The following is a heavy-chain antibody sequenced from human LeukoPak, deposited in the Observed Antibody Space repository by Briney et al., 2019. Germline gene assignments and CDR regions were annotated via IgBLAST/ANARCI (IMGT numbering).Heavy chain of an antibody. CDR2: ITPYNGNT. V-gene: IGHV1-18*01. CDR1: GYTFIGYS. D-gene: IGHD5-24*01. Sequence: SVKVSCKASGYTFIGYSISWVRQAPGHGLEWMGWITPYNGNTNYVQNFQGRVTMTTDTSTSTAYMELRSLRSDDTAVYYCARDPGGYNPYYFDYWGQGTLVTVSS. CDR3: ARDPGGYNPYYFDY. J-gene: IGHJ4*02.